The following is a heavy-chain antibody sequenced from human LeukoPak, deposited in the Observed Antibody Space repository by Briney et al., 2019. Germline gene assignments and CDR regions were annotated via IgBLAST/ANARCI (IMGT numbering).Heavy chain of an antibody. Sequence: PGGSLRLSCAASGFTFSSYAMTWVRQAPGQGLEWVSVISWNSGSIGYADSVKGRFTISRDNAKNSLHLQMNSLRAEDTALYYCAKDPTNGDYGGYYMDVWSKGTTVTVSS. J-gene: IGHJ6*03. V-gene: IGHV3-9*01. CDR1: GFTFSSYA. CDR2: ISWNSGSI. CDR3: AKDPTNGDYGGYYMDV. D-gene: IGHD4-17*01.